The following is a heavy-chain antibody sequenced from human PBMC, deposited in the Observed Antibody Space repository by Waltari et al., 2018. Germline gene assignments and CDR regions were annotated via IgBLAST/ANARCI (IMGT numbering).Heavy chain of an antibody. D-gene: IGHD3-10*01. CDR1: GGTFSSYA. J-gene: IGHJ4*02. Sequence: QVQLVQSGAEVKKPGSSVKVSCKASGGTFSSYAISWVRQAPGQGLEWMGGNSPVFGTANDAQKCQGRVTITTDESTSTAYMELSSLGSEDTAVDYCASSEDYGSGDYWGQGTLVTVSS. V-gene: IGHV1-69*05. CDR2: NSPVFGTA. CDR3: ASSEDYGSGDY.